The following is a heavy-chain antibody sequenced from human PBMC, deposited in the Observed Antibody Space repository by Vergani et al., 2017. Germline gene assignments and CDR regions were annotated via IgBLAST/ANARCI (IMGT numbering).Heavy chain of an antibody. CDR3: TTEYYYDNSGLFDY. D-gene: IGHD3-22*01. J-gene: IGHJ4*02. Sequence: EVQLVESGGGLVKPGGSLRLSCAVSGFTFSNGWMSWVRQAQGKGLEWIGRIKSKTDGGTTDYAAPVKGRFTISRDDSKNTLYLQMNSLKTEDTAVYYCTTEYYYDNSGLFDYWGQGTLVTVSS. CDR1: GFTFSNGW. V-gene: IGHV3-15*01. CDR2: IKSKTDGGTT.